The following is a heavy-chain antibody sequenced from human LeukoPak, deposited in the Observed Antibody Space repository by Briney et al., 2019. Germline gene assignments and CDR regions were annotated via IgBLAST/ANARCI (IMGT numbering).Heavy chain of an antibody. Sequence: GGSLRLSCAASGFTFSSYSMNWVRQVPGKGLEWVSYISSGSESSTYYADSVKGRFTISRDSAKNSLYLQMNSLRDEDTAVYYCAREYSSSYYFDYWGQGTLVTVSS. V-gene: IGHV3-48*02. CDR3: AREYSSSYYFDY. D-gene: IGHD6-13*01. CDR2: ISSGSESST. J-gene: IGHJ4*02. CDR1: GFTFSSYS.